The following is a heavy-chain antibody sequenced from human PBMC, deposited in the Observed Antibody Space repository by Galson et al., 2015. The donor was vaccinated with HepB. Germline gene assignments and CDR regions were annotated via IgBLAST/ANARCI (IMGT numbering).Heavy chain of an antibody. CDR2: INHSGST. V-gene: IGHV4-34*01. CDR1: GGSFSTYY. Sequence: SETLSLTCAVYGGSFSTYYWSWIRQPPGKGLEWIGEINHSGSTHYNPSLKSRVTISVDTSKNRFSLKLSSVTAADAAVYYCARAVYYDFWNGFGPWGQGTLVTVSA. CDR3: ARAVYYDFWNGFGP. D-gene: IGHD3-3*01. J-gene: IGHJ5*02.